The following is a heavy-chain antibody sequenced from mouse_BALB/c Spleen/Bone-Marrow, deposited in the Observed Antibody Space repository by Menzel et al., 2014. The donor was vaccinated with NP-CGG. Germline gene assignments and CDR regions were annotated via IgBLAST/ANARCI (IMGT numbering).Heavy chain of an antibody. V-gene: IGHV1-9*01. Sequence: QVQLQQSGAELMKPGASVKISCKATGYTFSSYWIEWVKQRPGHGLEWIGEILPGSGSTNYNEKFKGKATFTADTSSNTAYMQLSSLKSEDSAVYYCARHYYGSSHFAYWGQGTLVTVSA. J-gene: IGHJ3*01. CDR1: GYTFSSYW. D-gene: IGHD1-1*01. CDR3: ARHYYGSSHFAY. CDR2: ILPGSGST.